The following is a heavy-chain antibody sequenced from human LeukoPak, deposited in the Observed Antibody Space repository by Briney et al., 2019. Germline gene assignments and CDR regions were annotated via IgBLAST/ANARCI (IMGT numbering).Heavy chain of an antibody. Sequence: PGGSLRLSCAASGLTFSSYAMSWVRQAPGKGLEWVSAISGSGGSTYYADSVKGRFTISRDDSKNTLLLQMDSLRAEDTAIYYCARDSAFSSYSYWGQGALVTVSS. CDR1: GLTFSSYA. J-gene: IGHJ4*02. D-gene: IGHD2-21*01. CDR3: ARDSAFSSYSY. CDR2: ISGSGGST. V-gene: IGHV3-23*01.